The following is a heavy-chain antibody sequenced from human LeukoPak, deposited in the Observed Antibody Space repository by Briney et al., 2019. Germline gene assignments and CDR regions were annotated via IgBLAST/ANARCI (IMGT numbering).Heavy chain of an antibody. J-gene: IGHJ5*02. Sequence: SETLSLTCTVSGGSISSFYWSWIRQPPGKGLEWIGYIYYSGSTNYNPSLKSRVTISVDTSKNQFSLKLRSVTAADTAVYYCATMTTVIGWFDPWGQGTLVTVSS. CDR3: ATMTTVIGWFDP. CDR1: GGSISSFY. CDR2: IYYSGST. V-gene: IGHV4-59*01. D-gene: IGHD4-11*01.